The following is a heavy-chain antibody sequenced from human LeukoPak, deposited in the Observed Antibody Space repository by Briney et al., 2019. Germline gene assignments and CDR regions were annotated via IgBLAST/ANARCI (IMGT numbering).Heavy chain of an antibody. J-gene: IGHJ4*02. D-gene: IGHD1-14*01. CDR3: TTIDEVNRKLDY. Sequence: GGSLRLSCAASGFIFSGSAIHWVRQASGKGLEWVGRIRSKANNYATAYAESVKGRFTMSRDDSKNTAYLQMNSLKAEDTAVYYCTTIDEVNRKLDYWGQGTLVTVSS. CDR1: GFIFSGSA. V-gene: IGHV3-73*01. CDR2: IRSKANNYAT.